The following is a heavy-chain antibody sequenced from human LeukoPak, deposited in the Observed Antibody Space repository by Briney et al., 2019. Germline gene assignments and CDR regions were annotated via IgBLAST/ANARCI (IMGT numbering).Heavy chain of an antibody. Sequence: PSETLSLTCTVSGGSISSYYWSWIRQPPGKGLEWIGYIYYTGSTNYNPSLKSRVTISVDTSKNQFSLKLSSVTAADTAVYYCARDLPYCGGGSCYHSNWGQGTLVTVSS. CDR1: GGSISSYY. V-gene: IGHV4-59*01. J-gene: IGHJ4*02. D-gene: IGHD2-15*01. CDR3: ARDLPYCGGGSCYHSN. CDR2: IYYTGST.